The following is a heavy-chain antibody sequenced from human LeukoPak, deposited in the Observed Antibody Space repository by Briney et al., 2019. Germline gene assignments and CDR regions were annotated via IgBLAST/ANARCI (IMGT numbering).Heavy chain of an antibody. CDR1: GFTFSGYS. D-gene: IGHD3-10*01. CDR2: ISNSGDYK. CDR3: ASLPLPYYYYGMDV. J-gene: IGHJ6*02. Sequence: GGSLRLSCAASGFTFSGYSFNWVRQAPGKGLEWVSSISNSGDYKYYADSVKSRFTISRDNAKNSVYLQMNSLRAEDTAVYYCASLPLPYYYYGMDVWGQGTTVTVSS. V-gene: IGHV3-21*01.